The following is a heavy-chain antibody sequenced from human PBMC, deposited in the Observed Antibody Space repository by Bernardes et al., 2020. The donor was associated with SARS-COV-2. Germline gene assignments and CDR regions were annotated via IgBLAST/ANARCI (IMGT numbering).Heavy chain of an antibody. J-gene: IGHJ4*02. Sequence: GGSLRLSCAASGFTFSSYGMHWVRQAPGKGLEWVAVIWYDGSNKYYADSVKGRFTISRDNSKNTLYLQMNSLRAEDTAVYYCARPYYDFWSGYSQTYYFDYWGQGTLVTVSS. D-gene: IGHD3-3*01. CDR1: GFTFSSYG. V-gene: IGHV3-33*01. CDR3: ARPYYDFWSGYSQTYYFDY. CDR2: IWYDGSNK.